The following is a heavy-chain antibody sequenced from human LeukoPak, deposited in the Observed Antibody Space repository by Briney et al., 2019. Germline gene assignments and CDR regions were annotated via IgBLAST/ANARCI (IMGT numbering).Heavy chain of an antibody. V-gene: IGHV5-51*01. CDR2: IYPGDSDT. CDR3: ARHRSLWGPSDDY. J-gene: IGHJ4*02. Sequence: GESLKISCKGSGYSFTSYWTGWVRQMPGKGLEWMGIIYPGDSDTRYSPSFQGQVTISADKSISTAYLQWSSLKASDTAMYYCARHRSLWGPSDDYWGQGTLVTVSS. CDR1: GYSFTSYW. D-gene: IGHD5-18*01.